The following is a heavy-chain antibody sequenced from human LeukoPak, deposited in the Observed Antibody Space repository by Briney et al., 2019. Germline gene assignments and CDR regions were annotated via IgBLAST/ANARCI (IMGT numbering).Heavy chain of an antibody. V-gene: IGHV3-74*01. J-gene: IGHJ4*02. CDR3: ARRIQGMAPYYFDY. CDR1: GFTFSSYW. Sequence: GESLKISCTASGFTFSSYWMHWVRQAPGKGLVWVSRINSDGGSTSYADAVKGRFTISRDNAKNTLYLQMNSLRAEDTAVYYCARRIQGMAPYYFDYWGQGTLVTVSS. D-gene: IGHD5-24*01. CDR2: INSDGGST.